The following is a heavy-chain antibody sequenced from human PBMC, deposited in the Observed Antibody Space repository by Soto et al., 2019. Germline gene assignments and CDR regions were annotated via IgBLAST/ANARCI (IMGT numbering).Heavy chain of an antibody. CDR2: ISYDGSNK. J-gene: IGHJ4*02. Sequence: GWYLRLSCSASGFTFSSYGMHWVRQAPGKGLEWVAVISYDGSNKYYADSVKGRFTISRDNSKNTLYLQMNSLRAEDTAVYYGATADYSAYDYFDDWGQGTMDTVSS. CDR3: ATADYSAYDYFDD. D-gene: IGHD4-17*01. CDR1: GFTFSSYG. V-gene: IGHV3-30*03.